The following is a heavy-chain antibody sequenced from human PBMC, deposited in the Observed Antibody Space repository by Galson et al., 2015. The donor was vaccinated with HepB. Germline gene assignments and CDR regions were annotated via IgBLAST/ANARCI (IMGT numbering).Heavy chain of an antibody. D-gene: IGHD2-15*01. J-gene: IGHJ4*02. CDR1: GFTFSSYG. CDR3: AKSDIVVEVAATPDY. Sequence: SLRLSCAASGFTFSSYGMHWVRQAPGMGLEWVAVICYDGSNIYYADSVKGRFTISRDNSKNTLYLQMNSLRAEDTAVYYCAKSDIVVEVAATPDYWGQGTLVTVSS. V-gene: IGHV3-33*03. CDR2: ICYDGSNI.